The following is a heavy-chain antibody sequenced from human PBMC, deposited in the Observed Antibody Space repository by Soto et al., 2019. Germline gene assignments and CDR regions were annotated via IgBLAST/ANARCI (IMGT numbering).Heavy chain of an antibody. CDR1: GGSFSGYY. Sequence: SETLSLTCAVYGGSFSGYYWSWIRQPPGKGLEWIGEINHSGSTNYNPSLKSRVTTSVDTSKNQFSLKLSSVTAADTAVYYCARARYDILTGYYTKARTEYFQHWGQGTLVTVSS. CDR3: ARARYDILTGYYTKARTEYFQH. D-gene: IGHD3-9*01. CDR2: INHSGST. J-gene: IGHJ1*01. V-gene: IGHV4-34*01.